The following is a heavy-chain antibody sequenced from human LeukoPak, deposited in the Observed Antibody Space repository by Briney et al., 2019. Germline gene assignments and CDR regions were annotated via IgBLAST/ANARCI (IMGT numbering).Heavy chain of an antibody. CDR1: GGSFSGYY. V-gene: IGHV4-34*01. CDR3: ARSYYESSGYRAFDY. J-gene: IGHJ4*02. CDR2: INHSGST. D-gene: IGHD3-22*01. Sequence: SETLSLTCAVYGGSFSGYYWSWIRQPPGKGLEWIGEINHSGSTNYNPSLKSRVTISVDTSKNQFSLKLSSVTAADTAVYYCARSYYESSGYRAFDYWGQGTLVTVSS.